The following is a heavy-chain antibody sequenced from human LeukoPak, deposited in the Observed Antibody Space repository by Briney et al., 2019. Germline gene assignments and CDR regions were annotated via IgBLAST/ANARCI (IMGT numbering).Heavy chain of an antibody. V-gene: IGHV1-2*02. J-gene: IGHJ5*02. Sequence: GASVKVSCKASGYTFTGYYMHWVRQAPGQGLEWMGWINPNSGGTNYAQKFQGRVTMTRDTSISTAYMELSRLGSDDTAVYYCARSSNWNYVEFDPWGQGTLVTVSS. CDR3: ARSSNWNYVEFDP. CDR2: INPNSGGT. CDR1: GYTFTGYY. D-gene: IGHD1-7*01.